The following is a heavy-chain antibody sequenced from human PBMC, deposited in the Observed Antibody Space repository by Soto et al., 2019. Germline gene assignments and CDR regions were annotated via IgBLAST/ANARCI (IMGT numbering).Heavy chain of an antibody. CDR3: VRDSGAKLSSS. V-gene: IGHV1-69*13. CDR1: GGTFSSYR. CDR2: IVPIYRTA. J-gene: IGHJ4*02. D-gene: IGHD6-13*01. Sequence: ASVKVSCKASGGTFSSYRINWVRQAPGQGLEWVGGIVPIYRTADYAQKFQGRVTITADESARTSYMELRSLKSQDTAVYYCVRDSGAKLSSSWGRGTLVTVSS.